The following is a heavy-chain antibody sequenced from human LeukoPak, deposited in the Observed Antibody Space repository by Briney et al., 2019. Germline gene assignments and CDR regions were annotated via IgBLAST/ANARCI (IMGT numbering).Heavy chain of an antibody. CDR1: GFTFSSYS. V-gene: IGHV3-48*02. D-gene: IGHD5-18*01. CDR3: VRGGSYGQRYFDY. CDR2: ISSGSSTI. Sequence: GGSLRLSCAASGFTFSSYSMNWVRQAPGKGLEWVSYISSGSSTIYYADSVKGRFTISRDNAKNSLYLQMNSLRDEDTAVYFCVRGGSYGQRYFDYWGQGTLVTVSS. J-gene: IGHJ4*02.